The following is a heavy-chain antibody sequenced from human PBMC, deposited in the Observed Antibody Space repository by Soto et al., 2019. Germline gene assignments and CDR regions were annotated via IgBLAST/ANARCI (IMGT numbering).Heavy chain of an antibody. V-gene: IGHV4-59*01. J-gene: IGHJ6*02. D-gene: IGHD3-3*01. CDR1: GGSISSYY. Sequence: SETLSLTCTVSGGSISSYYWSWIRQPPGKGLEWIGYIYYSGSTNYNPSLKSRVTISVDTSKNQFSLKLSSVTAADTAVYYCARGAYDFCGGYGYYGMDVCAQGTTVTVSS. CDR3: ARGAYDFCGGYGYYGMDV. CDR2: IYYSGST.